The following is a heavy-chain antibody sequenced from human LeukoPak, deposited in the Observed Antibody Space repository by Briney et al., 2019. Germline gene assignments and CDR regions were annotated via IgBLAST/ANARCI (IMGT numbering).Heavy chain of an antibody. CDR3: ARDMDYYDSSGYADY. CDR1: GFTFSSYG. D-gene: IGHD3-22*01. Sequence: GRSLRLSCAASGFTFSSYGMHWVRQAPGKGLERVAVIWYDGSNKYYADSVKGRFTIYRENSKSTLYLQMNSLRAEDTAVYYCARDMDYYDSSGYADYWGQGTLVTVSS. CDR2: IWYDGSNK. V-gene: IGHV3-33*01. J-gene: IGHJ4*02.